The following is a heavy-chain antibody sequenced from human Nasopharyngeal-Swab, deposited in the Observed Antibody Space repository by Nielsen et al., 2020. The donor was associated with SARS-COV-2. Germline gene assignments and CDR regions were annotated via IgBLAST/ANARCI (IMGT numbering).Heavy chain of an antibody. CDR3: ASSGWMQPVHGPNYYYYMDV. V-gene: IGHV3-66*01. J-gene: IGHJ6*03. D-gene: IGHD6-19*01. CDR1: GFTVSSNY. Sequence: GGSLRLSCAASGFTVSSNYMSWVRQAPGKGLEWVSVIYSGGSTYYADSVKGRFTISRDNSKNTLYLQMNSLRAEDTAVYYCASSGWMQPVHGPNYYYYMDVWGKGTTVTVSS. CDR2: IYSGGST.